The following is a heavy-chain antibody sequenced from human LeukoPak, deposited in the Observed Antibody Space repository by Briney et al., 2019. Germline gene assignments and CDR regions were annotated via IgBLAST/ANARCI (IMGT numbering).Heavy chain of an antibody. V-gene: IGHV4-34*01. D-gene: IGHD2-15*01. CDR1: GGSFSGYY. CDR3: ARVYSAWFDP. Sequence: SETLSLTCAVYGGSFSGYYWSWIRQPPGKGLEWIGEINHSGSTNYNPSLKSRVTMSVDTSKNQFSLKLSSVTAADTAVYYCARVYSAWFDPWGQGTLVTVSS. J-gene: IGHJ5*02. CDR2: INHSGST.